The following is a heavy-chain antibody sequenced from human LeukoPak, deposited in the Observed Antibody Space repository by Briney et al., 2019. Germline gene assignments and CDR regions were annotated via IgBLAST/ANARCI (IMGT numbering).Heavy chain of an antibody. CDR2: ISWDSDKI. Sequence: GGSLRLSCAASGFTFDNYAMHWVRQAPGKGLEWVSGISWDSDKIGYVDSVKGRFTISRDNAKNSLYLQMNSLRAEDTALYYCAKGRPGGYDLSFDYWGQGSLVTVSS. J-gene: IGHJ4*02. D-gene: IGHD5-12*01. V-gene: IGHV3-9*01. CDR3: AKGRPGGYDLSFDY. CDR1: GFTFDNYA.